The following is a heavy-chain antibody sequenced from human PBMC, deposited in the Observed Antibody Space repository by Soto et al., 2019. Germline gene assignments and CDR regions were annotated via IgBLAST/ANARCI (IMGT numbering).Heavy chain of an antibody. CDR2: NYHAGRT. V-gene: IGHV4-4*02. CDR1: SGSISSSNW. D-gene: IGHD2-2*01. J-gene: IGHJ5*02. CDR3: ARGKVVPPGQWFGP. Sequence: VQLQESGPGLVKPSGTLSLTCAVSSGSISSSNWWSWVRQPPGKGLEWIGENYHAGRTNYNPSLKSRVTISVDKDKNQSSLKLSSVTDADTAVYYCARGKVVPPGQWFGPWGEGTLVTVS.